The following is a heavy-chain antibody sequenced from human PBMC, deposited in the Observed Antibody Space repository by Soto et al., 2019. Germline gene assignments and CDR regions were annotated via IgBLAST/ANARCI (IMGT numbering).Heavy chain of an antibody. J-gene: IGHJ4*02. V-gene: IGHV3-23*01. D-gene: IGHD6-13*01. CDR1: GFTFSSYA. Sequence: EVQLLESGGGLVQPGGSLRLSCAASGFTFSSYAMRWVRQAPGKGLEWVSAISGSGGSTYYADSVKGRFIISRDNSKHTLYLQMNSLRAEDTAVYYCARRGPGTYFDYWGQGTLVTVSS. CDR2: ISGSGGST. CDR3: ARRGPGTYFDY.